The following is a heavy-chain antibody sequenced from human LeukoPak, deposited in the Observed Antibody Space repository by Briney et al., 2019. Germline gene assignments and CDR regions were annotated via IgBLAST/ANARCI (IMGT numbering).Heavy chain of an antibody. CDR2: INSDGGST. CDR3: ATGLSSGKIDY. CDR1: GFTFSSYW. J-gene: IGHJ4*02. Sequence: PGGSLRLSCAASGFTFSSYWMHWVRQAPGKGLVWVSRINSDGGSTSYADSVKGRFTISRDNAKNTLYLQMNSLRAEDTAVYYCATGLSSGKIDYWGQGTLVTVSS. V-gene: IGHV3-74*01. D-gene: IGHD3-22*01.